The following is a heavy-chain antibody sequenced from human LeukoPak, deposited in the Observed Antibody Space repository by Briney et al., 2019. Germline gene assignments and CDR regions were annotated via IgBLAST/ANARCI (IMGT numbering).Heavy chain of an antibody. Sequence: PGGSLRLSCAASGFTFRNYAMHWVRQAPGKGLEWVAVISYGGSNQYYADSVKGRFTISRDNAKNSLYLQMNSLRAEDTAVYYCGRSLLNRGNTYGSGSQTPVDYWGQGALVTVSS. CDR3: GRSLLNRGNTYGSGSQTPVDY. CDR2: ISYGGSNQ. CDR1: GFTFRNYA. J-gene: IGHJ4*02. D-gene: IGHD3-10*01. V-gene: IGHV3-30-3*01.